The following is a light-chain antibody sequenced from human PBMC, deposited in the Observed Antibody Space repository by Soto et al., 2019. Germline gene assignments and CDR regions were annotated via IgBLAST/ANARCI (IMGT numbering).Light chain of an antibody. Sequence: QSVLTQPASVSGSPGQSITISXXXXXSDVGGYNYVSWYHXXPGEVXXLXXFGVTKRPSGVSTRFSGSKSGNTAALTISGLQAEDEGDYDGNSYATYNHRVFGTGTMV. V-gene: IGLV2-14*01. J-gene: IGLJ1*01. CDR1: XSDVGGYNY. CDR3: NSYATYNHRV. CDR2: GVT.